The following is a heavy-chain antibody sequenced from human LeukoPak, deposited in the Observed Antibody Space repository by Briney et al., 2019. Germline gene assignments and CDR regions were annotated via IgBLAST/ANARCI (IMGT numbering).Heavy chain of an antibody. Sequence: PSETLSLTCTVSGGSITNDNYFWSWIRQHPGKGLEWIGYIYYSGNTYYNPSLKSRVTMSVDTSKNQFSLKLSSMTAADTAVYRCARDVGFCSGGSCYPYNWFDPWAREPWSPSPQ. J-gene: IGHJ5*02. CDR1: GGSITNDNYF. D-gene: IGHD2-15*01. CDR3: ARDVGFCSGGSCYPYNWFDP. CDR2: IYYSGNT. V-gene: IGHV4-31*03.